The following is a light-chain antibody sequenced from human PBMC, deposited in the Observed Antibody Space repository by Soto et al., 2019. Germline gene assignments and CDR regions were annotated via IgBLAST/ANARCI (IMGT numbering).Light chain of an antibody. CDR3: SSYTSSSTLL. CDR2: DVS. V-gene: IGLV2-14*01. J-gene: IGLJ2*01. Sequence: QSVLTQPASVSGSAGQSITFSCTGASNDIGGYNYVSWYQQHPGKAPKLMIFDVSNRPSGVSYRFSGSKSGNTASLTISGLQAEDAADYYCSSYTSSSTLLFGGGTKLTVL. CDR1: SNDIGGYNY.